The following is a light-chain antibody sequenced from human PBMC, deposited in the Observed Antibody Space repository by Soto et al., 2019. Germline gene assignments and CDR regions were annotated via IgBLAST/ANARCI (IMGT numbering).Light chain of an antibody. V-gene: IGLV2-18*01. Sequence: QSALTQPPSVSGSPGQSVTISCTGTSSDVGSYNRVSWYQQPPGTAPKLMIYEVSDRPSGVPDRFSGPKSGNTASLTISGLQAEDEADYYCSLYTSSSTWVFGGGTKVTVL. CDR3: SLYTSSSTWV. CDR2: EVS. CDR1: SSDVGSYNR. J-gene: IGLJ3*02.